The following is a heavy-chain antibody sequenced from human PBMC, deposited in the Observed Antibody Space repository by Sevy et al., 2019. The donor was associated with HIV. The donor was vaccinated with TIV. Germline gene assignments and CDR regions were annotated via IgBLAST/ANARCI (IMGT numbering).Heavy chain of an antibody. Sequence: GGSLRLSCAASGFTFSSYGMHWVRQAPGKGLEWVAVIWYDGSNKYYADSVKGRFTISRDNSKNTLYLQMNSLRAEETAVYYCARDRYYDSSGYPSHYGMDVWGQGTTVTVSS. CDR1: GFTFSSYG. D-gene: IGHD3-22*01. V-gene: IGHV3-33*01. CDR2: IWYDGSNK. J-gene: IGHJ6*02. CDR3: ARDRYYDSSGYPSHYGMDV.